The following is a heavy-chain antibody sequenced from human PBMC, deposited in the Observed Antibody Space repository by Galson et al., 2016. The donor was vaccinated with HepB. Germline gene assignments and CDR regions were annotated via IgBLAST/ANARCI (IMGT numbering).Heavy chain of an antibody. CDR2: ISSSSSTI. D-gene: IGHD3-16*01. Sequence: SLRLSCAASGFTFSNFAMHWVRQAPGKGLEWVSYISSSSSTIYYADSVKGRFTISRDNAKNSLYLQMNSLRDEDTAVYYCARDGGIPGAAFDIWGQGTMGTVAS. J-gene: IGHJ3*02. CDR1: GFTFSNFA. CDR3: ARDGGIPGAAFDI. V-gene: IGHV3-48*02.